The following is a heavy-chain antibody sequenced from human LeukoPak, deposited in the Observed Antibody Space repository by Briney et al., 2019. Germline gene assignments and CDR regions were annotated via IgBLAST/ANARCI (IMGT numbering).Heavy chain of an antibody. J-gene: IGHJ6*02. V-gene: IGHV4-4*02. CDR2: IYHSGST. D-gene: IGHD6-13*01. CDR1: GGSISSSNW. CDR3: AALYSSSWLLVYYYGMDV. Sequence: SETLSLTCAVSGGSISSSNWWSWVRQPPGKGLEWIGEIYHSGSTNYNPSLKSRVTISVDTSKNQFSLKLSSVTAADTAVYYCAALYSSSWLLVYYYGMDVWGQGTTVTVSS.